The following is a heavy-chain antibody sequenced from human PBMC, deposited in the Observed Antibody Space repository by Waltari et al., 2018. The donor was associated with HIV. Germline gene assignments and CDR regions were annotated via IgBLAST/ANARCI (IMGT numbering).Heavy chain of an antibody. Sequence: EVQLVESGGGLVQPGRSLRLSCAASGFTFDDYAMPWVRQAPGKGLEWVSGIRWNSGSIGYADSVKGRFTISRDNAKNSLYLQMNSLRAEDTALYYCAKEGGRAWGQGTMVTVSS. V-gene: IGHV3-9*01. J-gene: IGHJ3*01. CDR2: IRWNSGSI. CDR1: GFTFDDYA. CDR3: AKEGGRA.